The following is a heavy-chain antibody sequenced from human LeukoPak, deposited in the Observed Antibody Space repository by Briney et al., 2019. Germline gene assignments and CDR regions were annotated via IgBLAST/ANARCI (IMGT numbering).Heavy chain of an antibody. CDR3: ARGALYSMGYYYYDMDV. CDR2: IYYSGST. Sequence: SETLSLTCTVSGGSISSYYWSWIRQPPGKGLECIGHIYYSGSTNYSPSLKSRVTISVDTSKNQFSLKLSSVTAADTAVYYCARGALYSMGYYYYDMDVWGQGTTVTVSS. J-gene: IGHJ6*02. V-gene: IGHV4-59*01. D-gene: IGHD2/OR15-2a*01. CDR1: GGSISSYY.